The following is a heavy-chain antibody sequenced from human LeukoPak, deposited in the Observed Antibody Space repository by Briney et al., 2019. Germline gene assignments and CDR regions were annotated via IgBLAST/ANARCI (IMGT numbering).Heavy chain of an antibody. CDR1: GGTLSSYA. J-gene: IGHJ3*02. V-gene: IGHV1-69*01. CDR2: IIPIFGTA. D-gene: IGHD3-3*01. Sequence: ASVKVSCKASGGTLSSYAISWVRQAPGQGLEWMGGIIPIFGTANYAQKFQGRVTITADESTSTAYMELSSLRSEDTAMYYCARDARITIFGVVTPDAFDIWGQGTMVTVSS. CDR3: ARDARITIFGVVTPDAFDI.